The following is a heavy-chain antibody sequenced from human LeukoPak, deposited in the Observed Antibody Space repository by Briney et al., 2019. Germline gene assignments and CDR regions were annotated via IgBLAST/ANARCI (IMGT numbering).Heavy chain of an antibody. CDR2: ISGSGGST. CDR3: AKVLGEYYYDSSGYSEFDY. CDR1: GFTFSSYA. J-gene: IGHJ4*02. V-gene: IGHV3-23*01. D-gene: IGHD3-22*01. Sequence: PWGSLRLSCAASGFTFSSYAMSWVRQAPGKGLEWVSAISGSGGSTYYADSVKGRFTISRDNSKNTLYLQMNSLRAEDTAVYYCAKVLGEYYYDSSGYSEFDYWGQGTLVTVSS.